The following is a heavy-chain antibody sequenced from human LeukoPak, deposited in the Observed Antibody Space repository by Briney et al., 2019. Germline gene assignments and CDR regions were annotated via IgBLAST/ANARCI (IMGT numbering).Heavy chain of an antibody. D-gene: IGHD3-22*01. CDR2: ISAYNGNT. CDR3: ARDPLYYYDSSGYSDPNFDY. CDR1: GYTFTSYG. V-gene: IGHV1-18*01. Sequence: ASVKVSCKASGYTFTSYGISWVRQAPGQGLEWMGWISAYNGNTNYAQKLQGRVTMTTDTSTSTAYMELRSLRYDDTAVYYCARDPLYYYDSSGYSDPNFDYWGQGTLVTVSS. J-gene: IGHJ4*02.